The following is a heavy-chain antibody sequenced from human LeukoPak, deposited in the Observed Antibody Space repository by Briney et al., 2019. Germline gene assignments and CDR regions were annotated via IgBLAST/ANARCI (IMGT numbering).Heavy chain of an antibody. V-gene: IGHV3-30-3*01. Sequence: GGFLRLSCAASGFTFSTYTMSWVRQAPGKGLQWVAVISYDGSKKYYADSVKGRFTISRDNSKNTLYLQMNSLRAEDTAVYYCAKDINQWLAYYYMDVWGKGTTVTVSS. CDR2: ISYDGSKK. D-gene: IGHD3-22*01. J-gene: IGHJ6*03. CDR1: GFTFSTYT. CDR3: AKDINQWLAYYYMDV.